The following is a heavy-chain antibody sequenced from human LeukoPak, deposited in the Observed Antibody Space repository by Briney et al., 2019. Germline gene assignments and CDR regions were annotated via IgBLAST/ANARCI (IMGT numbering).Heavy chain of an antibody. CDR1: GFTFNTYG. D-gene: IGHD2-2*01. J-gene: IGHJ1*01. CDR3: ARDLNTVVGPAEH. Sequence: PGGSLRLSCAASGFTFNTYGMHWVRQAPGKGLEWVALIWFDGTKKYYADSVMGRLTISRDNSKNMLYLQMNSLRAEDTAVYFCARDLNTVVGPAEHWGQGTLVTVSS. CDR2: IWFDGTKK. V-gene: IGHV3-33*01.